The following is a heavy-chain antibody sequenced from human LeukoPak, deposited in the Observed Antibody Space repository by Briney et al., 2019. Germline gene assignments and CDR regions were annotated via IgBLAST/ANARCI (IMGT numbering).Heavy chain of an antibody. CDR3: ASVNHPEGIAVAEGGFDY. CDR1: GFTFSSYW. CDR2: INSDGSST. J-gene: IGHJ4*02. Sequence: GGSLRLSCAASGFTFSSYWMHWVRQAPGKGLVWVSRINSDGSSTSYADSVKGRFTISRDNAKNTLYLQMNSLRAEDTAVYYCASVNHPEGIAVAEGGFDYWGQGTLVTVSS. V-gene: IGHV3-74*01. D-gene: IGHD6-19*01.